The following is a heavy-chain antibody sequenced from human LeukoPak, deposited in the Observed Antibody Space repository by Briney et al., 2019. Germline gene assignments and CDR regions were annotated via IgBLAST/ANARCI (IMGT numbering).Heavy chain of an antibody. D-gene: IGHD3-3*01. Sequence: ASVRVSCKASGYTFTSYGISWVRQAPGQGLEWMGWISACNGNTNYAQKLQGRVTMTTDTSTSTAYMELRSLRSDDTAVYYCARDSRTYYDFWSGYSLTLYFDYWGQGTLVTVSS. CDR3: ARDSRTYYDFWSGYSLTLYFDY. CDR1: GYTFTSYG. CDR2: ISACNGNT. V-gene: IGHV1-18*01. J-gene: IGHJ4*02.